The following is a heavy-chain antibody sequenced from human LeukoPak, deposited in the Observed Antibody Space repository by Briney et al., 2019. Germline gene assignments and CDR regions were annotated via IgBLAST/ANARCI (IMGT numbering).Heavy chain of an antibody. CDR3: ARIYYDSGAYYRRAFDI. Sequence: SETLSLTCTVSGVSINSHYWSWIRQSPGKGLEWIGDIYNSGSTNSNPSLKSRVTISVDTSKNQFSLRLSSVTAADTAVYYCARIYYDSGAYYRRAFDIWGQGTMVSVSS. CDR1: GVSINSHY. J-gene: IGHJ3*02. CDR2: IYNSGST. D-gene: IGHD3-22*01. V-gene: IGHV4-59*11.